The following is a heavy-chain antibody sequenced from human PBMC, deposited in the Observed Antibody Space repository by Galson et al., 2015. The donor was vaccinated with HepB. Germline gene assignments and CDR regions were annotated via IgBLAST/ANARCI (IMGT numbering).Heavy chain of an antibody. V-gene: IGHV3-30*18. CDR3: AKVGGYKGGTGAHYYYYGMDV. CDR1: GFTFSSYG. CDR2: MSYDGSNK. D-gene: IGHD1-14*01. J-gene: IGHJ6*02. Sequence: SLRLSCAASGFTFSSYGMHWVRQAPGKGLEWVAVMSYDGSNKYYADSVKGRFTISRDNSKNTLYQQMNSLRAEDTAVYYCAKVGGYKGGTGAHYYYYGMDVWGQGTTVTVSS.